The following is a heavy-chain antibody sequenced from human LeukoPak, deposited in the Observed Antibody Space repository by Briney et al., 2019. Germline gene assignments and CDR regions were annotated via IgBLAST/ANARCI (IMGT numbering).Heavy chain of an antibody. CDR1: GGSFSGYY. CDR2: INHSGST. CDR3: ASSVRVVEIVATIFDY. Sequence: SETLSLTCAVYGGSFSGYYWSWIRQPPGKGLEWIGEINHSGSTNYNPSLKSRVTISVDTSKNQFSLKLSSVTAADTAVYYCASSVRVVEIVATIFDYWGQGTLVTVSS. J-gene: IGHJ4*02. D-gene: IGHD5-12*01. V-gene: IGHV4-34*01.